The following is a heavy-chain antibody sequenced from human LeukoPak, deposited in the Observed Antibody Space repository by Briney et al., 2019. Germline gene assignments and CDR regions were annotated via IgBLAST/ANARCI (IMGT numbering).Heavy chain of an antibody. CDR1: GGSFSGYY. CDR3: ARALSGARFDY. CDR2: IYYSGST. V-gene: IGHV4-31*11. Sequence: SETLSLTCAVYGGSFSGYYWSWIRQHPGKGLEWIGYIYYSGSTYYNPSLKSRVTISVDTSKNQFSLKLSSVTAADTAVYYCARALSGARFDYWGQGTLVTVSS. J-gene: IGHJ4*02. D-gene: IGHD1-26*01.